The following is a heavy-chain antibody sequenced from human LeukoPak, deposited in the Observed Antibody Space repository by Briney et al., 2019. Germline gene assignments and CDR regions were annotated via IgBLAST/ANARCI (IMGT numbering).Heavy chain of an antibody. J-gene: IGHJ4*02. Sequence: PGGSLRLSCAASGFTLDDYAMHWVRQAPGKGLEWVSGISWNSGSMGYADSVKGRFTISRDNAKNSLYLQMNSLRAEDTAVYYCARDLEYYYGSGTYYFDYWGQGTLVTVSS. D-gene: IGHD3-10*01. CDR3: ARDLEYYYGSGTYYFDY. V-gene: IGHV3-9*01. CDR2: ISWNSGSM. CDR1: GFTLDDYA.